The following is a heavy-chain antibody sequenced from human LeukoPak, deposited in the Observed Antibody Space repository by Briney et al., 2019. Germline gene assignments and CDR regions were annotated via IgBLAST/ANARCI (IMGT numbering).Heavy chain of an antibody. V-gene: IGHV3-23*01. Sequence: QTGGILRLSCAASGFTFSSYAMSWVRQAPGKGLEWVSAISGSGGSTYYADSVKGRFTISRDNSKNTLYLQMNSLRAEDTAVYYCAKGYCSSTSCYSRFDPWGQGTLVTVSS. CDR3: AKGYCSSTSCYSRFDP. D-gene: IGHD2-2*01. CDR2: ISGSGGST. CDR1: GFTFSSYA. J-gene: IGHJ5*02.